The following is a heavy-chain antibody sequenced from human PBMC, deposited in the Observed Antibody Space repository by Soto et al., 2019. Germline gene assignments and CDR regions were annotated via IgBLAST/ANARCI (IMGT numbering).Heavy chain of an antibody. CDR2: INPNSGGT. V-gene: IGHV1-2*04. Sequence: ASVKVSCKASGYTFTGYYMHWVRQAPGQGLEWMGWINPNSGGTNYAQKFQGWVTMTRDTSISTAYMELSRLTSNDTAVYYCGTGSDSDYEYTALGSWGQGTLVTVSS. D-gene: IGHD5-12*01. CDR3: GTGSDSDYEYTALGS. CDR1: GYTFTGYY. J-gene: IGHJ5*02.